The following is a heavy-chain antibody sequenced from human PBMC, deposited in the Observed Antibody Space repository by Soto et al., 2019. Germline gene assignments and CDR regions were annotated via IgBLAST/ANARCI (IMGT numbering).Heavy chain of an antibody. D-gene: IGHD6-19*01. CDR1: GYTFSSYW. Sequence: GESLKISCQGSGYTFSSYWIAWVRQMPGKGLEWMGIIFPRDFDTRYSPSFQGHVTISADKSISTAYLQWSSLKASDTAMYHCARRLSPIAVAGYDAFEIWGQGAMVTVSS. V-gene: IGHV5-51*01. CDR3: ARRLSPIAVAGYDAFEI. CDR2: IFPRDFDT. J-gene: IGHJ3*02.